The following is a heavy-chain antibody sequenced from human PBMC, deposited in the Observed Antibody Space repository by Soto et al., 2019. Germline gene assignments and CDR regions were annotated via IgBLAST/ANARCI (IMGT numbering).Heavy chain of an antibody. V-gene: IGHV4-59*01. Sequence: SETLSLTCTVFGGSISSYYWSWIRQPPGKGLEWIGYIYYSGSTNYNPSLKSRVTISVDTSKNQFSLKLSSVTAADTAVYYCARDPGGDYGFDYWGQGTLVTVSS. J-gene: IGHJ4*02. CDR3: ARDPGGDYGFDY. CDR1: GGSISSYY. CDR2: IYYSGST. D-gene: IGHD4-17*01.